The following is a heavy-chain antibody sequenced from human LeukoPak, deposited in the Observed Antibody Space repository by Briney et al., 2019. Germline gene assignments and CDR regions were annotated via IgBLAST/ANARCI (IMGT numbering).Heavy chain of an antibody. CDR3: ARAGVLLWFGSPAGFDP. CDR2: IWYDGSNK. J-gene: IGHJ5*02. Sequence: GGSLRLSCAASGFTFSSYGMHWVRQAPGKGLEWVAVIWYDGSNKYYADPVKGRFTISRDNSKNTLYLQMNSLRAEDTAVYYCARAGVLLWFGSPAGFDPWGQGTLVTVSS. V-gene: IGHV3-33*01. D-gene: IGHD3-10*01. CDR1: GFTFSSYG.